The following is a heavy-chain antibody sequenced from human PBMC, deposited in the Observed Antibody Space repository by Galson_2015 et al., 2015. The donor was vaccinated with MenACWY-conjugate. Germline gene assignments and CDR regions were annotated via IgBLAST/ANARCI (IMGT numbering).Heavy chain of an antibody. CDR3: ARDRSRWPRDWFDP. D-gene: IGHD6-13*01. CDR2: INAGNGNT. J-gene: IGHJ5*02. V-gene: IGHV1-3*01. Sequence: SVKVSCKASGYTFTSYAMHWVRQAPGQRLEWMGWINAGNGNTKYSQKFQVRVTITRDTSASTAYRELSSLRAEDTAVYYCARDRSRWPRDWFDPWGQGTLVTVSS. CDR1: GYTFTSYA.